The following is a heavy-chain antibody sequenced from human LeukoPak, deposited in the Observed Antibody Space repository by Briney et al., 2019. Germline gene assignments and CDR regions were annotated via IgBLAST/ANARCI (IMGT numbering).Heavy chain of an antibody. Sequence: KSSETPSLTCAVYGGSFSGYYWSWIRQPPGKGLEWIGEINHSGSTNYNPSLKSRVTISVDTSKNQFSLKLSSVTAADTAVYYCARAGYYTRFFDYWGQGTLVTVSS. J-gene: IGHJ4*02. D-gene: IGHD3-3*01. CDR1: GGSFSGYY. CDR3: ARAGYYTRFFDY. CDR2: INHSGST. V-gene: IGHV4-34*01.